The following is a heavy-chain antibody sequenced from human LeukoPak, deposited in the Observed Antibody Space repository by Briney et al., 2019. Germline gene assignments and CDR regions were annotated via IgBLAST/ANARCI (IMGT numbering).Heavy chain of an antibody. D-gene: IGHD6-19*01. Sequence: SETLSLTCTVSGYSIRSDYYWDWIRQPPGKGLECIGRIYHSGSTSYNPSLKSRVTISIDKSKNQFSLKLSSMTAADTAVYYCARLPKPNTNGWSSNAFDIWGQGTMVTVSS. V-gene: IGHV4-38-2*02. J-gene: IGHJ3*02. CDR2: IYHSGST. CDR1: GYSIRSDYY. CDR3: ARLPKPNTNGWSSNAFDI.